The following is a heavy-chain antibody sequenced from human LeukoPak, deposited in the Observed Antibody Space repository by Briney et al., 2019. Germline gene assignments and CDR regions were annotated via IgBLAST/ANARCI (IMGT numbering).Heavy chain of an antibody. CDR1: GYSITSHYY. CDR2: IYTSGST. D-gene: IGHD3-10*01. Sequence: SETLSLTCTVSGYSITSHYYWSWIRQPAGKGLEWIGRIYTSGSTNYNPSLKSRVTMSVDTSKNQFSLKLSSVTAADTAVYYCATRYYYGSEIWGQGTMVTVSS. CDR3: ATRYYYGSEI. J-gene: IGHJ3*02. V-gene: IGHV4-4*07.